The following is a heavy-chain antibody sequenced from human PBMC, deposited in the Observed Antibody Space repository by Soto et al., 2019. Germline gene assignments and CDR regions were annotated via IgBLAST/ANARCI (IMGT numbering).Heavy chain of an antibody. Sequence: ASVKVSCKSSVYSFTIYGIICVRQAPGQGLEWMGWISAYNGNTNYAQKLQGRVTMTTDTSTSTAYMELRSLRSDDTAVYYCARDGRSGWSVGAFDIWGQGTMVTVSS. V-gene: IGHV1-18*01. CDR2: ISAYNGNT. CDR3: ARDGRSGWSVGAFDI. CDR1: VYSFTIYG. J-gene: IGHJ3*02. D-gene: IGHD6-19*01.